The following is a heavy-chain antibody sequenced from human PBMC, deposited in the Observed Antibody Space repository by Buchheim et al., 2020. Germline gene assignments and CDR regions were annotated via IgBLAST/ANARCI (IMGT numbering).Heavy chain of an antibody. J-gene: IGHJ6*02. D-gene: IGHD6-19*01. CDR2: ISGSGGST. CDR3: ANGRLSQWLVRGYYYYYGMDV. CDR1: GFTFSSYA. V-gene: IGHV3-23*01. Sequence: EVQLLESGGGLVQPGGSLRLSCAASGFTFSSYAMSWVRQAPGKGLEWVSAISGSGGSTYYADSVKGRFTISRDNSKNTLYLQMNSLRAEDTAVYYCANGRLSQWLVRGYYYYYGMDVWGHGTT.